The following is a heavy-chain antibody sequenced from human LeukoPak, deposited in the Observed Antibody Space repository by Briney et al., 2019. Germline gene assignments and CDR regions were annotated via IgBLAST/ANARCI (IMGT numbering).Heavy chain of an antibody. Sequence: PGGSLRLSCAASGFTVSSNYMSWVRQAPGKGLKWVSTITTGDGNTYYADSVKGRFTVSRDDSKNTLYLQMNSLRAEDTAVYYCAKDGGLWVSAHWGDSWGRGTLVTVSS. D-gene: IGHD7-27*01. CDR1: GFTVSSNY. V-gene: IGHV3-23*01. CDR3: AKDGGLWVSAHWGDS. J-gene: IGHJ4*02. CDR2: ITTGDGNT.